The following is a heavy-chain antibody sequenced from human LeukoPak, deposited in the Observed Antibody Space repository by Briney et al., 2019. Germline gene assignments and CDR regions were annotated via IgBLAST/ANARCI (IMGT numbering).Heavy chain of an antibody. D-gene: IGHD2-21*02. CDR2: INPNSGGT. J-gene: IGHJ4*02. CDR1: GYTSTGYY. CDR3: ARNVNCGGDCYSFFDY. Sequence: ASAKVSCKASGYTSTGYYMHWVRQAPGQGLEWMGWINPNSGGTNYAQKFQGRVTMTRDTSISTAYMELSRLRSDDTAVYYCARNVNCGGDCYSFFDYWGQGTLVTVSS. V-gene: IGHV1-2*02.